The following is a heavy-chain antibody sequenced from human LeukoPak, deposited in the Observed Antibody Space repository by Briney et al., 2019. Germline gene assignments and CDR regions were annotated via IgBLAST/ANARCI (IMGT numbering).Heavy chain of an antibody. CDR1: GFTFSNYA. Sequence: GGSLRLSCAASGFTFSNYAMTWVRQAPGKGLEWVSILSGSGGATYYADSVKGRFTISRDNAKNSLYLQMNSLRAEDTAVYYCARVSVGGSGSYDYWGQGTLVTVSS. J-gene: IGHJ4*02. CDR2: LSGSGGAT. CDR3: ARVSVGGSGSYDY. D-gene: IGHD3-10*01. V-gene: IGHV3-23*01.